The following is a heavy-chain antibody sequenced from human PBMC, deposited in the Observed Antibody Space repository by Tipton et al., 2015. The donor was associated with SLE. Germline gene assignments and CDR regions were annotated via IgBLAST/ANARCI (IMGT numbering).Heavy chain of an antibody. V-gene: IGHV4-59*01. J-gene: IGHJ4*02. CDR3: AKVGITDDY. CDR2: VYFDGST. D-gene: IGHD3-16*01. CDR1: ADSFTHYH. Sequence: TLSLTCTVAADSFTHYHWSWIRQPPGKGLEWIGYVYFDGSTNYNPSLKSRVTMSLDTSKNQFSLKLRSVTAADTAFYYCAKVGITDDYWGQGTLVTVSS.